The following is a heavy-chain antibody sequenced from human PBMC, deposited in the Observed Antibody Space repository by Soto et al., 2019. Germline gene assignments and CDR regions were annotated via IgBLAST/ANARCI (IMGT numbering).Heavy chain of an antibody. CDR3: ARVSGWYGVDSFDI. Sequence: ASVKVSCKASGYTFTDYDIHWVRQATGQRLEWMGWMNPNADNTGYSEKLQGRVTMTRNTATSTAYMELSSLTSEDTAVYYCARVSGWYGVDSFDIWGQGTLVTVSS. J-gene: IGHJ3*02. V-gene: IGHV1-8*01. D-gene: IGHD6-19*01. CDR2: MNPNADNT. CDR1: GYTFTDYD.